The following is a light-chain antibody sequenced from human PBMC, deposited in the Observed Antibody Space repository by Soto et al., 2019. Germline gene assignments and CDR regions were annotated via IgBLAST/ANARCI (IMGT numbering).Light chain of an antibody. CDR3: QQYDASPLT. Sequence: DIQMTQSPSTLSASVGDRAIITCRSSQTVRNWLAWFRQKPGEAPKLLIYKASRLESGVPSRFSGSGYGTDFTLTISSLVPGDSATYFCQQYDASPLTFGQGTNLEIQ. CDR1: QTVRNW. J-gene: IGKJ2*01. CDR2: KAS. V-gene: IGKV1-5*03.